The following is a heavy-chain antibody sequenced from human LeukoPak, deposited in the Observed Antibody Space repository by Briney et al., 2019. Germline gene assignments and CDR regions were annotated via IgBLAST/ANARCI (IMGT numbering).Heavy chain of an antibody. V-gene: IGHV7-4-1*02. CDR1: GYRFTSYA. CDR3: ARGNRFYGLDI. J-gene: IGHJ3*02. D-gene: IGHD4-17*01. CDR2: INTNTGNP. Sequence: ASVKVSCKASGYRFTSYAMNWVRQAPEQGLEYMGWINTNTGNPTYAQGFTGRFVFSLDTSVSTAFLQINSLKAEDTAVYYCARGNRFYGLDIWGQGTMVTVSS.